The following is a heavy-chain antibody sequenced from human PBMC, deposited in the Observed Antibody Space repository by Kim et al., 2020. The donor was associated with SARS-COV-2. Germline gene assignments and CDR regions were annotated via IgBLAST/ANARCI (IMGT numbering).Heavy chain of an antibody. V-gene: IGHV4-34*01. D-gene: IGHD3-22*01. J-gene: IGHJ4*02. CDR1: GGSFSGYY. Sequence: SETLSLTCAVYGGSFSGYYWSWIRQPPGKGLEWIGEINHSGSTNYNPSLKSRVTISVDTSKNQFSLKLSSVTAADTAVYYCARGSDYYDSSGLTIDYWGQGTLVTVSS. CDR2: INHSGST. CDR3: ARGSDYYDSSGLTIDY.